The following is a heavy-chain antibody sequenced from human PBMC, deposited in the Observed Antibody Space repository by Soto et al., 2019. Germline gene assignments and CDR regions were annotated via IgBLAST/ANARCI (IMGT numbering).Heavy chain of an antibody. D-gene: IGHD6-13*01. Sequence: GASVKVSCKASGYTFTSYAMHWVRQAPGQRLEWMGWINAGNGNTKYSQKFQGRVTITRDTSASTAYMELSSLRSEDTAVYYCARTEGYSSSWHYYYGMDVWGQGTTVTVSS. CDR3: ARTEGYSSSWHYYYGMDV. CDR2: INAGNGNT. J-gene: IGHJ6*02. V-gene: IGHV1-3*01. CDR1: GYTFTSYA.